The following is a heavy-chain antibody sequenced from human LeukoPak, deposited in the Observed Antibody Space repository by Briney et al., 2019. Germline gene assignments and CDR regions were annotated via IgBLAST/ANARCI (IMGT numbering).Heavy chain of an antibody. D-gene: IGHD5-12*01. J-gene: IGHJ4*02. CDR1: GGSIRSYY. Sequence: PSETLSLTCTVSGGSIRSYYWSWMRQPPWKGLEWIGHIYYSGSTNYNPSLKSRVTISVDTSKTHFSLKLRSVTDADTAVYYCARGGYERKDYFDYWGQGTLVTVSS. CDR2: IYYSGST. CDR3: ARGGYERKDYFDY. V-gene: IGHV4-59*01.